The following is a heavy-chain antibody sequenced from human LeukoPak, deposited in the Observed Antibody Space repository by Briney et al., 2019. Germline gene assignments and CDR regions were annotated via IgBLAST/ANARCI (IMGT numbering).Heavy chain of an antibody. D-gene: IGHD1-26*01. CDR1: GFTFDDYA. CDR2: ISWNSGSI. V-gene: IGHV3-9*03. CDR3: AKDSGSYYGMYYFDY. Sequence: GGSLRLSCAASGFTFDDYAMHWVRQAPGKGLEWVSGISWNSGSIGYADSVKGRFTISRDNAKNSLYLQMNSLRAEDMALYYCAKDSGSYYGMYYFDYWGQGTLVTVSS. J-gene: IGHJ4*02.